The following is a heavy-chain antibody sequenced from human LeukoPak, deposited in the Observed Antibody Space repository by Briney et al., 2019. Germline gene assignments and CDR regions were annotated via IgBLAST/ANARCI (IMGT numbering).Heavy chain of an antibody. J-gene: IGHJ4*02. CDR3: AKDDSGGYFPDF. Sequence: GGSLRLSCATSGFTFSDCAMTWVRQAPGKGLEWVSAIGADAGSTYYADSVKGRFTISRDNSKNTLYLRMNSLRAEDTALYYCAKDDSGGYFPDFWGQGTLVTVSS. CDR2: IGADAGST. D-gene: IGHD3-22*01. V-gene: IGHV3-23*01. CDR1: GFTFSDCA.